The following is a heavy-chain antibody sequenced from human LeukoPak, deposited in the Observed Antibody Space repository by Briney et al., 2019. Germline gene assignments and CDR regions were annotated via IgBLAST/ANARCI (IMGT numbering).Heavy chain of an antibody. Sequence: GGSMRLSCAATGFIFSTYGMHWVRQAPGKGLEWVAVIWSDGNNKFYADSVKGRFTFPRDNSRHTLSLQMNSLRAEDTAVYYCVKERGPFDAFDIWGQGTMVTVSS. CDR2: IWSDGNNK. J-gene: IGHJ3*02. CDR3: VKERGPFDAFDI. CDR1: GFIFSTYG. V-gene: IGHV3-33*06.